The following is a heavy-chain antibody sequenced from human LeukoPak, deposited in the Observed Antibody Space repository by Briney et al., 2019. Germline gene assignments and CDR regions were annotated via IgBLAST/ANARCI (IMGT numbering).Heavy chain of an antibody. Sequence: SETLSLTCQVSGGSISSGDYYWSWIRQPPGKGLEWIGYIYYSGSAYYNPSLKSRVTMSVDTSKNQFSLELTSVTAADTAVYYCARSSLRGTPTWFDPWGQGILVTVSS. CDR1: GGSISSGDYY. CDR3: ARSSLRGTPTWFDP. V-gene: IGHV4-30-4*01. CDR2: IYYSGSA. J-gene: IGHJ5*02.